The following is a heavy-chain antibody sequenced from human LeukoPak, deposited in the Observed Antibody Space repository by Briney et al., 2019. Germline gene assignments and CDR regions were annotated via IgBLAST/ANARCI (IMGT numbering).Heavy chain of an antibody. J-gene: IGHJ3*02. V-gene: IGHV3-43*02. CDR2: ISGYGGST. Sequence: GGSLRLPCAASGFTFDDYAMHWVRQAPGKGLEWVSLISGYGGSTYYADSVKGRFTISRDNSKNSLYLQMNSLRTEDTALYYCAKDIARVGATPHVAFDIWGQGTMVTVSS. CDR3: AKDIARVGATPHVAFDI. CDR1: GFTFDDYA. D-gene: IGHD1-26*01.